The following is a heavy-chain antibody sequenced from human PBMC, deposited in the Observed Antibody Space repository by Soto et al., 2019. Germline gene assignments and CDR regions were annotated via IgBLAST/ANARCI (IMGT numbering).Heavy chain of an antibody. CDR3: ARDPKTSGGQHWAFNYFDS. D-gene: IGHD7-27*01. CDR2: ISYDGTNK. J-gene: IGHJ4*02. Sequence: GGSRRLSCAASGFSFSISPMHWVRQDPGKGPEWVALISYDGTNKFYADSVKGRFTISRDNSKSTLYLQVDSLRPEDAAVYYCARDPKTSGGQHWAFNYFDSWGQGTLVTVSS. CDR1: GFSFSISP. V-gene: IGHV3-30-3*01.